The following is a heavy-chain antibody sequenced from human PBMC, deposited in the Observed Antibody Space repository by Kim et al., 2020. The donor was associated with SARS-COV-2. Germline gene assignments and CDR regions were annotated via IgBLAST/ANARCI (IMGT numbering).Heavy chain of an antibody. V-gene: IGHV7-4-1*02. J-gene: IGHJ4*02. CDR3: ARDLVRWSRNRQEIVVVPAAIGY. CDR2: INTNTGNP. D-gene: IGHD2-2*01. CDR1: GYTFTSYG. Sequence: ASVKVSCKASGYTFTSYGMNWVRQAPGQGLEWMGWINTNTGNPTYAQGFTGRFVFSLDTSVSTAYLQISSLKAEDTAVYYCARDLVRWSRNRQEIVVVPAAIGYWGQGTLVTVSS.